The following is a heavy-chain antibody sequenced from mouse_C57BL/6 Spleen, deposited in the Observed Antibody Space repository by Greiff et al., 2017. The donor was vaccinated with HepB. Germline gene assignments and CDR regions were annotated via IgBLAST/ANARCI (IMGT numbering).Heavy chain of an antibody. J-gene: IGHJ3*01. V-gene: IGHV1-80*01. Sequence: VKLQESGAELVKPGASVKISCKASGYAFSSYWMNWVKQRPGKGLEWIGQIYPGDGDTNYNGKFKGKATLTADKSSSTAYMQLSSLTSEDSAVYFCARSHDYGSSYRFAYWGQGTLVTVSA. D-gene: IGHD1-1*01. CDR2: IYPGDGDT. CDR1: GYAFSSYW. CDR3: ARSHDYGSSYRFAY.